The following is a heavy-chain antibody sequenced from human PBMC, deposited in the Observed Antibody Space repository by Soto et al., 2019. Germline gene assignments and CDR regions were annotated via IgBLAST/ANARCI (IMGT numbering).Heavy chain of an antibody. CDR2: ITGSGGGGT. CDR3: AYSSTPFDY. V-gene: IGHV3-23*01. Sequence: PGGSLRLSCAASGFTFSSHAMCWVRQAPGKGLEWVSGITGSGGGGTYYADSVKGRFTISRDNSKSTLYLQMNSLRAEDTAVYYCAYSSTPFDYWGQGTLVTVSS. J-gene: IGHJ4*02. D-gene: IGHD6-13*01. CDR1: GFTFSSHA.